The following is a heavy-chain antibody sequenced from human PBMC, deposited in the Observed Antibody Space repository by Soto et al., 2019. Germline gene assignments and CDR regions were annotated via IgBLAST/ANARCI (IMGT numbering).Heavy chain of an antibody. J-gene: IGHJ4*02. D-gene: IGHD5-18*01. CDR3: ARVLQGYSYGGGPVDY. V-gene: IGHV3-33*01. CDR2: IWYDGSNK. Sequence: PGGSLRLSCAASGFTFSSYGMHWVRQAPGKGLEWVAVIWYDGSNKYYADSVKGRFTISRDNSKNTLYLQMNSLRAEDTAVYYCARVLQGYSYGGGPVDYWGQGTLVTVSS. CDR1: GFTFSSYG.